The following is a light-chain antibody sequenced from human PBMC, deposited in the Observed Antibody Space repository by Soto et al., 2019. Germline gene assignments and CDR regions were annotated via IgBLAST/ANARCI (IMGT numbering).Light chain of an antibody. CDR2: AAS. Sequence: DIQMTQSPSSLSASVGDRVTITCRASQSISSYLNWYQQKPGKAPKLLIYAASSLQSGVPSRFSGSGSGTDFTLTISSLQPEDFATYYCQQSYSTPWTFGQGIMVEMK. J-gene: IGKJ1*01. CDR1: QSISSY. V-gene: IGKV1-39*01. CDR3: QQSYSTPWT.